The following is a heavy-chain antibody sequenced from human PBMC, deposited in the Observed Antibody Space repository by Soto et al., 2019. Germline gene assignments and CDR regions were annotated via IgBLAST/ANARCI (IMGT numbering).Heavy chain of an antibody. CDR3: AREAVPVKAGYGYPLDYYYGMDV. D-gene: IGHD5-18*01. Sequence: GGSVRLSCAASGFTVSSNYMSWVRQAPGKGLEWVSVIYSGGSTYYADSVKGRFTISRDNSKNTLYLQMNSLRAEDTAVYYCAREAVPVKAGYGYPLDYYYGMDVWGQGTTDTVSS. J-gene: IGHJ6*02. CDR1: GFTVSSNY. CDR2: IYSGGST. V-gene: IGHV3-53*01.